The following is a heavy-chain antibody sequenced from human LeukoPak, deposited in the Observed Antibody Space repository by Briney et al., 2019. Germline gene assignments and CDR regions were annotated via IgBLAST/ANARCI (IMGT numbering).Heavy chain of an antibody. J-gene: IGHJ4*02. CDR2: MNPNRGNT. CDR1: GYTFTNYD. Sequence: ASVKVSCKASGYTFTNYDINWVRQATGQGLEWMGWMNPNRGNTGYAQKFQGRVTITRNTSISTACMELISLRSEDTAVYYCARGYSGFAPYYFDYWGQGTLVTVSS. CDR3: ARGYSGFAPYYFDY. V-gene: IGHV1-8*03. D-gene: IGHD5-12*01.